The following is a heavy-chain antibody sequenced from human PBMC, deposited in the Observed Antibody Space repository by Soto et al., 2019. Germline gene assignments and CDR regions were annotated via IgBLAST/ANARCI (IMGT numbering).Heavy chain of an antibody. CDR2: IYSGGTT. CDR3: ARAVISQAAAGSLDCFHIDS. D-gene: IGHD6-13*01. J-gene: IGHJ4*02. CDR1: GFTVSSNY. V-gene: IGHV3-66*01. Sequence: EVQLVESGGGLVQPGGSLRLSCAASGFTVSSNYMSWVRQAPGKGLERVSIIYSGGTTYYADSVKGRFTISRDNSKNTLYLQMNSRRAEDTAVYYCARAVISQAAAGSLDCFHIDSWGQGTLVTVSS.